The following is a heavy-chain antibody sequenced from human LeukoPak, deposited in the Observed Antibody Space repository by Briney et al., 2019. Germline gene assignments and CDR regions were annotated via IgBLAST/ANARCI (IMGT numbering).Heavy chain of an antibody. CDR2: ISYDGSNK. CDR3: ARSQVVVTAILGYYYYYMDV. CDR1: GFTFSSYA. Sequence: GGSLRLSCAASGFTFSSYAMHWVRQAPGKGLEWVAVISYDGSNKYYADSVKGRFTISRDNSKNTLYLQMNSLRAEDTAVYYCARSQVVVTAILGYYYYYMDVWGKGTTVTVSS. J-gene: IGHJ6*03. V-gene: IGHV3-30*04. D-gene: IGHD2-21*02.